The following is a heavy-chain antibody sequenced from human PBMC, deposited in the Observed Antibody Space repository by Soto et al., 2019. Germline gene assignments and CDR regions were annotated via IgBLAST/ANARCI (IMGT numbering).Heavy chain of an antibody. J-gene: IGHJ4*02. CDR1: GFTFSSYS. CDR2: ISSSSSYI. D-gene: IGHD3-22*01. CDR3: ARVDVHYYDSTEGA. V-gene: IGHV3-21*01. Sequence: GGSLRLSCAASGFTFSSYSMNWVRQAPGKGLEWVSSISSSSSYIYYADSVKGRFTISRDNAKNSLYLQMNSLRAEDTAVYYCARVDVHYYDSTEGAWGQGTLVTVSS.